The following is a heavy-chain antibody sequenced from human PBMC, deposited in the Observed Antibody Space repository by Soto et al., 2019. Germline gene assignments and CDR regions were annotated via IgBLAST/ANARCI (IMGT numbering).Heavy chain of an antibody. CDR2: IYSSGNT. CDR3: ARHPGYYDILTGYTTYYFDY. V-gene: IGHV4-59*08. CDR1: GGSISNYY. Sequence: SETLSLTCTVSGGSISNYYLSWIRQPPGKGLEWIGYIYSSGNTNYNPSLKSRLTISVDTSKNQVSLKLTSATAADTAMYYCARHPGYYDILTGYTTYYFDYWGQGILVTVS. J-gene: IGHJ4*02. D-gene: IGHD3-9*01.